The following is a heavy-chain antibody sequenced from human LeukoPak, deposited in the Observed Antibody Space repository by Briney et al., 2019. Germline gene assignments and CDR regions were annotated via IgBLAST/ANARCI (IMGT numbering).Heavy chain of an antibody. V-gene: IGHV3-49*03. CDR1: GFAFGDYA. CDR2: IRSKTFGGTT. CDR3: SAHSDGPKYYYFDY. Sequence: GGSLRLSCTASGFAFGDYAVNWFRQAPGKGLEWVGFIRSKTFGGTTDYAASVRGRFTLSRDDSKSIAYLQMNSLKTEDTAVYYCSAHSDGPKYYYFDYWGQGTLVTVSS. D-gene: IGHD5-24*01. J-gene: IGHJ4*02.